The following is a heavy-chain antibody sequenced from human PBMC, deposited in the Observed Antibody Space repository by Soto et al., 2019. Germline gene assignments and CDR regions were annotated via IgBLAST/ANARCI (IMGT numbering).Heavy chain of an antibody. J-gene: IGHJ4*02. CDR2: IYYSGST. CDR3: ARAGLGDGSDY. V-gene: IGHV4-61*01. CDR1: GGSVSSGSYY. D-gene: IGHD1-26*01. Sequence: QVQLQESGPGLVKPSETLSLTCTVSGGSVSSGSYYWSWFRQPPGKGLEWIGYIYYSGSTKNNPSLKSRVTISVDTSKHQFSLKLSSVTAADTAVYYCARAGLGDGSDYWGQGTLVTVSS.